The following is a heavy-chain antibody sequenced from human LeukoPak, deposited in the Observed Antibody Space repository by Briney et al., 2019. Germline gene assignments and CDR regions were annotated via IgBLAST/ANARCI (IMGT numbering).Heavy chain of an antibody. CDR3: ARDLLTVTNK. CDR2: INPNSGGT. V-gene: IGHV1-2*02. D-gene: IGHD4-17*01. J-gene: IGHJ4*02. CDR1: GYTFTGYC. Sequence: ASVKLSCKASGYTFTGYCMHWVRQAPGQGLGWMGWINPNSGGTNYEQKLHGRVNMARDTYNSTAYVELSRLRSDDTAGYYCARDLLTVTNKWGQGTVVSVSS.